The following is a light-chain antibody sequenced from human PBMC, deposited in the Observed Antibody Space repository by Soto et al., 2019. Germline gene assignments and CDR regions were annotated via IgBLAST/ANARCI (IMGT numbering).Light chain of an antibody. Sequence: QSALTQPPSASGSPGQSVTISCTGTSSDIGAYIYVSWYQQHPGKAPKLMISEVSRRPSGVPKRFSGSKSGNTASLTVSGLQADDEAHYYCSSYAGSNNFVFGTGTKLTVL. CDR2: EVS. CDR3: SSYAGSNNFV. V-gene: IGLV2-8*01. CDR1: SSDIGAYIY. J-gene: IGLJ1*01.